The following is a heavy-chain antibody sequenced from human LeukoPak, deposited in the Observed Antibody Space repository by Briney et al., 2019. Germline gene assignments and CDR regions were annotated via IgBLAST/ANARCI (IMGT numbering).Heavy chain of an antibody. J-gene: IGHJ4*02. CDR2: INPNSGGT. CDR1: GYTFTGYY. Sequence: ASVKVSCKASGYTFTGYYMHWVRQAPGQGLEWMGWINPNSGGTNYAQKFQGRVTMTEDTSTDTAYMELSSLRSEDTAVYYCATFVRGVIDYWGQGTLVTVSS. D-gene: IGHD3-10*01. CDR3: ATFVRGVIDY. V-gene: IGHV1-2*02.